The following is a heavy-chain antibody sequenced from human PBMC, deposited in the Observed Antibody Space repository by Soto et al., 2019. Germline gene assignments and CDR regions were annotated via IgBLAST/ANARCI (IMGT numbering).Heavy chain of an antibody. CDR2: IIPILGIA. J-gene: IGHJ3*02. V-gene: IGHV1-69*04. Sequence: SVKVSCKASGCTFSSYTISWVRQAPGQGLEWMGRIIPILGIANYAQKFQGRVTITADKSRSTAYMELSSLRSEDTAVYYCARDSWEYSSSWAFDIWGQGTMVTVSS. CDR1: GCTFSSYT. CDR3: ARDSWEYSSSWAFDI. D-gene: IGHD6-6*01.